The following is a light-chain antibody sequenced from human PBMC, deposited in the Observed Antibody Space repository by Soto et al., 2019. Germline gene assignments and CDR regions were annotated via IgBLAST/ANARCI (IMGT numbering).Light chain of an antibody. CDR3: QQFSSYPLN. CDR2: AAS. J-gene: IGKJ4*01. V-gene: IGKV1-8*01. Sequence: AIRMTQSPSSFSASTGDRVTITCLASQGISSYLAWYQQKPGKAPKLLIYAASTLQSGVPSRFSGSGSGTDFTLNISDLRPEDFAVYYCQQFSSYPLNFGGGTKVDIK. CDR1: QGISSY.